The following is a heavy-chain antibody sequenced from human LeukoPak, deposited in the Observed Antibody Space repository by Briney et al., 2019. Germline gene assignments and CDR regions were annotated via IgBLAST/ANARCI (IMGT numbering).Heavy chain of an antibody. Sequence: ASVKVSCKASGYTFTSYDINWVRQATGQGLEWMGWMNPNSGNTGYAQKFQGRVTITADKSTSTAYMELSSLRSEDTAVYYCARDRGWQWLADAFDIWGQGTMVTVSS. J-gene: IGHJ3*02. D-gene: IGHD6-19*01. CDR3: ARDRGWQWLADAFDI. V-gene: IGHV1-8*01. CDR2: MNPNSGNT. CDR1: GYTFTSYD.